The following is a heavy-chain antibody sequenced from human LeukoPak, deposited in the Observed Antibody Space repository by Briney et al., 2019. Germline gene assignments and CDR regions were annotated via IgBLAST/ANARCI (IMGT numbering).Heavy chain of an antibody. D-gene: IGHD3-10*01. Sequence: ASVKISCKASGYTFTGYYMHWVRQAPGHGLEWMGWINPNSGGTNYAQKFQGRVTMTRDTSISTAYMELSRLRSDDTAVYYCARDFEGREYHNWFDPWGQGTLVTVSS. CDR3: ARDFEGREYHNWFDP. CDR1: GYTFTGYY. V-gene: IGHV1-2*02. J-gene: IGHJ5*02. CDR2: INPNSGGT.